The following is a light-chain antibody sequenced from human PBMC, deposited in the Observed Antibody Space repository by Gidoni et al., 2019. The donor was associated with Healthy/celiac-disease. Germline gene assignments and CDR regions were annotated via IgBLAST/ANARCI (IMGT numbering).Light chain of an antibody. CDR3: QRYGSSPCT. J-gene: IGKJ1*01. V-gene: IGKV3-20*01. CDR1: QSVSSGY. CDR2: GAS. Sequence: EIVLTQSPGTLSLPQGERATLSCRASQSVSSGYLAWCQQKPGKAPRLLIYGASRRATGIPDRFGASGSGKDFTLTISRLEPEDLAVFYCQRYGSSPCTFXRXTKVEIK.